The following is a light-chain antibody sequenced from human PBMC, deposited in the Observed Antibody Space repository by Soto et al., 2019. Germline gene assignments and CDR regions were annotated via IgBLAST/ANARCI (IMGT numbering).Light chain of an antibody. J-gene: IGKJ1*01. CDR3: QQYGSSPWA. Sequence: EIVLTQSPGTLSLSPGARATFSCRASESVASSYLAWYQQKPGQAPRLLIYGASSRATGIPDRFSGRGSGTDFTLTISRLEPEDFAVYYCQQYGSSPWAFGPGTKVDIK. V-gene: IGKV3-20*01. CDR1: ESVASSY. CDR2: GAS.